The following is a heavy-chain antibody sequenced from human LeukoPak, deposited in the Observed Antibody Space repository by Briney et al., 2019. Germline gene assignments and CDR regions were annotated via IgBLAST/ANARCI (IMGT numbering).Heavy chain of an antibody. Sequence: SETLSLTCAVYGGSFSGYYWSWIRQPPGKGLEWIGEINHSGSTNYNPSLKSRVTISVDTSKNQFSLKLSSVTAADTAVYYCARRRRILVVVPAAALGRYYFDYWGQGTLVTVSS. CDR2: INHSGST. D-gene: IGHD2-2*01. CDR1: GGSFSGYY. V-gene: IGHV4-34*01. CDR3: ARRRRILVVVPAAALGRYYFDY. J-gene: IGHJ4*02.